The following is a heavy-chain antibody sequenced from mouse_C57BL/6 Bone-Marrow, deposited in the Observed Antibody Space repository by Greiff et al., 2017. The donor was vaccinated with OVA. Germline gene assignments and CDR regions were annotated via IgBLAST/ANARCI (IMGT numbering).Heavy chain of an antibody. V-gene: IGHV1-81*01. J-gene: IGHJ1*03. CDR3: ANAIITTVVAEGWYFDV. CDR1: GYTFTSYG. CDR2: IYPRSGNT. D-gene: IGHD1-1*01. Sequence: QVTLKVSGAELARPGASVKLSCKASGYTFTSYGISWVKQRTGQGLEWIGEIYPRSGNTYYNEKFKGKATLTADKSSSTAYMELRSLTSEDSAVYFCANAIITTVVAEGWYFDVWGTGTTVTVSS.